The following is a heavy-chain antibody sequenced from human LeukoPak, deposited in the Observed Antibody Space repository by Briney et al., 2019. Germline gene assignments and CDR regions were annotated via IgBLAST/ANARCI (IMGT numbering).Heavy chain of an antibody. J-gene: IGHJ4*02. CDR2: IDISGGST. Sequence: GGSLRLSCAASGFSFSSHAMCWVRQAPGKGLEWVSSIDISGGSTYYADSVQGRFTISRDNSKNTLYLQMNSLRAEDTAVYYCAKHGDTAMCLDYWGQGTLVTVSS. CDR1: GFSFSSHA. V-gene: IGHV3-23*01. CDR3: AKHGDTAMCLDY. D-gene: IGHD5-18*01.